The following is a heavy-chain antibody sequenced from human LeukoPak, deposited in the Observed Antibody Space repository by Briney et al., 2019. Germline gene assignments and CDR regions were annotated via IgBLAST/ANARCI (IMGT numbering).Heavy chain of an antibody. J-gene: IGHJ5*02. V-gene: IGHV4-59*01. CDR3: ARGHSYYEGSGLNWFDP. Sequence: SETLSLTCTVSGDSISTYYWNWVRQPPGKGLEWIGNIYHSGSTNYNPSLKSRVTISVDTSKNQFSLKLSSVAAADTAVYYCARGHSYYEGSGLNWFDPWGQGTLVTVSS. D-gene: IGHD3-22*01. CDR2: IYHSGST. CDR1: GDSISTYY.